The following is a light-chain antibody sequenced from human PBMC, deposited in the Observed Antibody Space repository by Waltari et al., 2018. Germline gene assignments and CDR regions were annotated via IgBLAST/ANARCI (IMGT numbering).Light chain of an antibody. CDR3: QSYHAGNPWV. V-gene: IGLV6-57*03. CDR1: SGSIASNY. Sequence: NFMLTQPHSVSESPGRTVTISCTRSSGSIASNYVQWYQQRPGSAPTTVIYEDDQRPSGVTDRFSGSIDSSSNAASLTISGLKTEDEADYYCQSYHAGNPWVFGGGTRLTVV. CDR2: EDD. J-gene: IGLJ3*02.